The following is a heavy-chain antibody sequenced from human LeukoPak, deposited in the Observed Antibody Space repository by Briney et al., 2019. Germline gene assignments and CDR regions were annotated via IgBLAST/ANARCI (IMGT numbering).Heavy chain of an antibody. CDR1: GYTFTSYD. CDR2: MNPNSGNT. CDR3: ARAAGGRRPFDY. Sequence: EASVKVSCKASGYTFTSYDINWVRQATGQGLEWMGWMNPNSGNTGYAQKFQGRVTMTRNTSISTAYMELSSLRSEDTAVYYCARAAGGRRPFDYWGQGTLVTVSS. D-gene: IGHD6-13*01. J-gene: IGHJ4*02. V-gene: IGHV1-8*01.